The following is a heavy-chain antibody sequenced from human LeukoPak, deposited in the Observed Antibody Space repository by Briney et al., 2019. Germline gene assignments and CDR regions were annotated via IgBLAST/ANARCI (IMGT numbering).Heavy chain of an antibody. Sequence: SETLSLTCTVSGGSISRSSYYWGWIRQPPGKGLEWIGSIYYTGSTYYNPSLKSRVTMSVDMSKSQFSLKLSSVTAADTAAYYCARGYCSGGSCYSWFDPWGQGTLVTVSS. CDR1: GGSISRSSYY. CDR3: ARGYCSGGSCYSWFDP. J-gene: IGHJ5*02. D-gene: IGHD2-15*01. CDR2: IYYTGST. V-gene: IGHV4-39*01.